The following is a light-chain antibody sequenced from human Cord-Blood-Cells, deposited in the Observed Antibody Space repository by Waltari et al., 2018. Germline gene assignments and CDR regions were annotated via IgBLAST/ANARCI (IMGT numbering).Light chain of an antibody. CDR1: KLGDKY. CDR2: QDS. CDR3: QAWDSSNVV. J-gene: IGLJ2*01. V-gene: IGLV3-1*01. Sequence: SYELTQPPSVSVSPGQTASITCSGAKLGDKYACWYQQKPGQSPVLVIYQDSKRPSGIPERFSGSNSGNTATLTISGTQAMDEADYYGQAWDSSNVVFGGGTKLTVL.